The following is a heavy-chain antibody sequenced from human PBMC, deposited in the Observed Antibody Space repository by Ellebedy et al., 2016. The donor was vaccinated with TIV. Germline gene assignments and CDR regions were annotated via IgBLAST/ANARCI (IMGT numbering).Heavy chain of an antibody. CDR1: GFTFSSYW. CDR3: ARGTRHVVEVALIRPLDY. Sequence: PGGSLRLSCATSGFTFSSYWMTWVRQAPGKGLEWVANIKEDGSEKYYVDSVKGRFTISRDNAKNSLYMQMNSLRAEDTAVYYCARGTRHVVEVALIRPLDYWGQGTLVTVSS. D-gene: IGHD2-15*01. J-gene: IGHJ4*02. V-gene: IGHV3-7*03. CDR2: IKEDGSEK.